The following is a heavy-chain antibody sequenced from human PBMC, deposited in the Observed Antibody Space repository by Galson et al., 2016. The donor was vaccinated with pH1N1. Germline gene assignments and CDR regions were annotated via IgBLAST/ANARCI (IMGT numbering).Heavy chain of an antibody. D-gene: IGHD5/OR15-5a*01. CDR3: ANATCYSVWFDP. J-gene: IGHJ5*02. Sequence: SVKVSCKASGYTFTSYYMHWVRQAPGQGLEWMGIITPTGGRTSYAQKFKDRVAMTSDTSTSTVYMELNSPRSEDTAVYYCANATCYSVWFDPWGQGTPVTVSS. CDR2: ITPTGGRT. V-gene: IGHV1-46*01. CDR1: GYTFTSYY.